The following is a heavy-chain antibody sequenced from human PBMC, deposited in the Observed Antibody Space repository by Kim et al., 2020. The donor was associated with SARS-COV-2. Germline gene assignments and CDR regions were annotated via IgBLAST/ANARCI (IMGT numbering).Heavy chain of an antibody. D-gene: IGHD3-10*01. CDR2: MNPKSGNT. Sequence: ASVKVSCKASGYTFTSYDINWVRQATGQGLEWMGWMNPKSGNTGYAQKFQGRVTMTRNTSISTAYMELSSLRSEDTAVYYCARVPHYFYGSGSSFFDLWGQGTMVTVSS. CDR3: ARVPHYFYGSGSSFFDL. CDR1: GYTFTSYD. V-gene: IGHV1-8*01. J-gene: IGHJ3*01.